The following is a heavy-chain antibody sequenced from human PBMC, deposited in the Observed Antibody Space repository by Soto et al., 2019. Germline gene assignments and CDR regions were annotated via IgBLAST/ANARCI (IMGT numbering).Heavy chain of an antibody. J-gene: IGHJ4*02. V-gene: IGHV1-69*01. CDR2: IIPSFDTA. Sequence: QVQLVQSGAEVKQPEPSVKVSCKASGGTFSSYAISWVRQAPGQGLERMGGIIPSFDTANYAQKFQGRVTIPADDSTITANMELSSLRCEDTAVYYCARTILPSSSGDDYWGQGTLVTVSS. CDR3: ARTILPSSSGDDY. D-gene: IGHD6-6*01. CDR1: GGTFSSYA.